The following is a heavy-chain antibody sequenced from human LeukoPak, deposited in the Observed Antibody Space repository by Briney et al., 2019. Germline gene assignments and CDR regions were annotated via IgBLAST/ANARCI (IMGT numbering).Heavy chain of an antibody. CDR1: GYTFTSYY. Sequence: GASVKVSCKASGYTFTSYYMHWVRQAPGQGLEWMGWMNPNSGNTGYAQKFQGRVTMTRNTSISTAYMELSSLRSEDTAVYYCARGSSHSYDILTGYADYWGQGTLVTVSS. CDR2: MNPNSGNT. D-gene: IGHD3-9*01. CDR3: ARGSSHSYDILTGYADY. J-gene: IGHJ4*02. V-gene: IGHV1-8*02.